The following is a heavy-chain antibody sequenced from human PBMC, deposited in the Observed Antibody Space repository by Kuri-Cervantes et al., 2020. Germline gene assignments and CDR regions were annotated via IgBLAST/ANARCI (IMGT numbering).Heavy chain of an antibody. J-gene: IGHJ3*02. CDR2: ISYDGSNK. Sequence: LPCAASGFTFRSYDMHWVRQAPGKGLEWVAVISYDGSNKYYADSVQGRFTISRDNAKNSLYLKMNILRDEDTAVYYCARVMLVVGGSHVGNAFDIWGQGTMVTVSS. V-gene: IGHV3-30-3*01. CDR3: ARVMLVVGGSHVGNAFDI. D-gene: IGHD1-26*01. CDR1: GFTFRSYD.